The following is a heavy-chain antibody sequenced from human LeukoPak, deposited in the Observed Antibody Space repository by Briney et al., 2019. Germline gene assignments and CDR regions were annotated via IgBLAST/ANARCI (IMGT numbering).Heavy chain of an antibody. CDR2: IGTAGDT. D-gene: IGHD1-7*01. CDR1: GFTFSSYD. CDR3: ARDRNYGCLDN. V-gene: IGHV3-13*04. Sequence: SGGSLRLSCAASGFTFSSYDMHWVRQATGKGLEWVSAIGTAGDTYYPGSVKGRFTISRENAKNSLYLQMNSLRAGDTAVYYCARDRNYGCLDNWDQGTLVTVSS. J-gene: IGHJ4*02.